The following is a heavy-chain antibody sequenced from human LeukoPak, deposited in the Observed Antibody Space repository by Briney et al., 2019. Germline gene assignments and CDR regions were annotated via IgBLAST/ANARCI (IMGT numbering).Heavy chain of an antibody. CDR1: GGSISSGGYY. V-gene: IGHV4-31*03. D-gene: IGHD5-18*01. CDR3: ASYDSYGQTNWFDP. J-gene: IGHJ5*02. Sequence: SETLSLTCTVSGGSISSGGYYWSWIRQHPGKGLVWIGYIYYSGSTYYNPSLKSRVTISVDTSKNQSSLKLSSVTAADTAVYYCASYDSYGQTNWFDPWGQGTLVTVSS. CDR2: IYYSGST.